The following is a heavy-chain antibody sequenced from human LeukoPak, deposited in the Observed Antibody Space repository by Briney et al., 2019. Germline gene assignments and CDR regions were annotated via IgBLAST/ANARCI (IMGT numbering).Heavy chain of an antibody. Sequence: KPSETLSLTCTVSGGSISSYYWSWIRQPPGQGLEWIGYIYYSGSTNYNPSLQSRVTISVDTSKNQFSLKLSSVTAADTAVYYCARHPVLGYCSGGSCYPDYYFDYWGQGTLVTVSS. CDR2: IYYSGST. CDR1: GGSISSYY. D-gene: IGHD2-15*01. V-gene: IGHV4-59*08. J-gene: IGHJ4*02. CDR3: ARHPVLGYCSGGSCYPDYYFDY.